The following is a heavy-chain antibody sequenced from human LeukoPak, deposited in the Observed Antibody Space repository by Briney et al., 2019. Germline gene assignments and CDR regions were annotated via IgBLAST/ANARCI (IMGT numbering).Heavy chain of an antibody. Sequence: PSETLSLTCAVYGGPFGGYYWSWIPQPPGKGLEWIGEINHSGSNNDNQSLKSLITLPEDTSNTQFSLKLSSVTAAHTDVYYCARVRSSWVSRDAFDIWGQGTMVTVSS. V-gene: IGHV4-34*01. CDR3: ARVRSSWVSRDAFDI. CDR1: GGPFGGYY. CDR2: INHSGSN. J-gene: IGHJ3*02. D-gene: IGHD6-13*01.